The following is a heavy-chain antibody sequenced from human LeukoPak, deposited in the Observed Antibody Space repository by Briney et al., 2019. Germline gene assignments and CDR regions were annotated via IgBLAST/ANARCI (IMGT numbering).Heavy chain of an antibody. D-gene: IGHD3-10*01. V-gene: IGHV4-39*01. CDR2: IYYSGST. CDR1: GGSISSSSYY. Sequence: SETLSLTCTVSGGSISSSSYYWGWIRQPPGKGLEWIGSIYYSGSTYYNPSLKSRVTISVDTSKNQFSLKLSSVTAADTAVYYCARQSQTPARGGGLDYWGQGTLVTVSS. J-gene: IGHJ4*02. CDR3: ARQSQTPARGGGLDY.